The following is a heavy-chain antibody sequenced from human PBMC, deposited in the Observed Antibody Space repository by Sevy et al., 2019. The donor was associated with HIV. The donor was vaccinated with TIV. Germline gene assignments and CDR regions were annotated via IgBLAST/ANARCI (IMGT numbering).Heavy chain of an antibody. V-gene: IGHV4-38-2*01. D-gene: IGHD2-2*03. CDR1: GYSISSGYY. Sequence: SETLSLTCAVSGYSISSGYYWGWIRQPPGKGLEWIGSIYHSGSTYYNPSLKSRVTISVDTSKNQFSLKLSSVTAADTAVYYCARLGYCSSTSCQYMGSLGDDPWGQGTLVTVSS. CDR3: ARLGYCSSTSCQYMGSLGDDP. CDR2: IYHSGST. J-gene: IGHJ5*02.